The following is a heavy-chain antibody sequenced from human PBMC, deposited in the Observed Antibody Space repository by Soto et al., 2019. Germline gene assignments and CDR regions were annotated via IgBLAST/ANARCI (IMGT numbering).Heavy chain of an antibody. V-gene: IGHV1-18*01. D-gene: IGHD2-8*01. Sequence: QVQLVQSGGEVKKPGASVKVSCKASGYTFSNFGLSWVRQAPGQGLELMGWISPYTGNTNYAQKLQGRLTMTTDTSTSSAYMELRSVSSDDTAVYYCARDRLGVLVTGGGFDSWGQGTLVTVSS. J-gene: IGHJ4*02. CDR2: ISPYTGNT. CDR1: GYTFSNFG. CDR3: ARDRLGVLVTGGGFDS.